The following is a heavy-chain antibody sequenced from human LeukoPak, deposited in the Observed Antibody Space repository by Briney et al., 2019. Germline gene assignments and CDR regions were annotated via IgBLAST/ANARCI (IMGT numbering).Heavy chain of an antibody. CDR2: ISWNSGSI. V-gene: IGHV3-9*01. Sequence: PGRSLRLSCAASGFTFDDYAMHWVRHAPGKGLEWVSGISWNSGSIGYADSVKGRFTISRDNAKNSLYLQMNSLRAEDTALYYCAKDISGYWSAFDYWGQGTLVTVSS. CDR1: GFTFDDYA. CDR3: AKDISGYWSAFDY. D-gene: IGHD3-22*01. J-gene: IGHJ4*02.